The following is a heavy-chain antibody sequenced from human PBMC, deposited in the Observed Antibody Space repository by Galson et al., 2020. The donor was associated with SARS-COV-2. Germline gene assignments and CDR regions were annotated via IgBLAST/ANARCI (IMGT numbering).Heavy chain of an antibody. CDR2: IWFEGSNK. CDR1: GFTFSTYG. J-gene: IGHJ4*02. D-gene: IGHD3-16*01. V-gene: IGHV3-33*01. Sequence: GESLKISCEGSGFTFSTYGMHWVRQGPGKGLECLAVIWFEGSNKYYADSVKGRFTISRDNSKNTLYLQMNSLGAEDTAMYYCVRIAGPTGELDYWGQGTLVSVSA. CDR3: VRIAGPTGELDY.